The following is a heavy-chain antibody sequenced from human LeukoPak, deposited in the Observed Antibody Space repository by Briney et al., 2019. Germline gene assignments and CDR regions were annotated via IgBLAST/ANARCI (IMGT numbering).Heavy chain of an antibody. Sequence: SETLSLTCTVSGGSISSYYWSWIRQPAGKGLEWIGRNYTSGSTNYNPSLKSRVTMSVDTSKNQFSLKLSSVTAADTAVYYCAREYTGIAEYYFDYWGQGTLVTVSS. D-gene: IGHD6-13*01. CDR2: NYTSGST. V-gene: IGHV4-4*07. CDR1: GGSISSYY. J-gene: IGHJ4*02. CDR3: AREYTGIAEYYFDY.